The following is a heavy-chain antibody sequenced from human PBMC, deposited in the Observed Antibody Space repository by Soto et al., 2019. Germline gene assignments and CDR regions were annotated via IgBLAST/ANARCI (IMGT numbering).Heavy chain of an antibody. V-gene: IGHV1-18*01. CDR3: ARRSDYGDV. CDR1: GYKFTTYA. Sequence: QVQLVQSGPEVKEPGASVKVSCKASGYKFTTYAITWVRQAPGQGLEWLGWIATYEAIAHYAESLQDRLTLTTDSSTSTAYMELRRLRSDDTAVYFCARRSDYGDVWGQGSLVTVSS. J-gene: IGHJ4*02. CDR2: IATYEAIA. D-gene: IGHD4-17*01.